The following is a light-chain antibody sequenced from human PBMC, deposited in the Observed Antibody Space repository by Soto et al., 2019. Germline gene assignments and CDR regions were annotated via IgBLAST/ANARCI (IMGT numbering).Light chain of an antibody. CDR2: DAS. Sequence: DIQMTQSPSSLSASVGDRVTIACQSSHDVSWNLNWFPQKPVEAPKILIYDASNLERGVPSRFRGSGSGTDFTITISLLQPEDVATYYCQHYSSMLSFGGGTEVDLK. CDR3: QHYSSMLS. V-gene: IGKV1-33*01. J-gene: IGKJ4*01. CDR1: HDVSWN.